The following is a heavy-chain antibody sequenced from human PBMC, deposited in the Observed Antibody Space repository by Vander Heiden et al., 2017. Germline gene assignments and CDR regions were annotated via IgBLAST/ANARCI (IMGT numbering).Heavy chain of an antibody. J-gene: IGHJ3*02. Sequence: QVQLVESGGGVVQPGRSLRLSCAASGFTFSSYGVPWVRQAPGKGLEWVAVRWYDGSNKYYADSVKGRFTISRDNSKNTLYLQMNSRRAEDTAVYYCARDGSTVTTGGGNDAFDIWGQGTMVTVSS. D-gene: IGHD4-17*01. V-gene: IGHV3-33*01. CDR1: GFTFSSYG. CDR2: RWYDGSNK. CDR3: ARDGSTVTTGGGNDAFDI.